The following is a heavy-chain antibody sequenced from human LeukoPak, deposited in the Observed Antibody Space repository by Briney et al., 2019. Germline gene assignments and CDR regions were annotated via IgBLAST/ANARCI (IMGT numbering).Heavy chain of an antibody. Sequence: ASVKVSCKASGYTFTDCYMHWVRLAPGQGLEWMGWINPNSGGTNYVQKFQGWVTLTRDTSISTAYMELSRLTTDDTAVYYCARANFPHCSSTSCLFDYWGQGTLVTVSS. CDR2: INPNSGGT. V-gene: IGHV1-2*04. D-gene: IGHD2-2*01. J-gene: IGHJ4*02. CDR3: ARANFPHCSSTSCLFDY. CDR1: GYTFTDCY.